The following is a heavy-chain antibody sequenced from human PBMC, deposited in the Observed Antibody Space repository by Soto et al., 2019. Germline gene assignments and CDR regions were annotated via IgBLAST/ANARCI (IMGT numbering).Heavy chain of an antibody. V-gene: IGHV4-59*08. J-gene: IGHJ2*01. D-gene: IGHD2-21*02. Sequence: QVQLQESGPGLVKPSETLSLTCTVSGGSISSYYWSWIRQPPGKGLEWIAYLYSSGSTNYNPSLRSRVNIPVDTSKNQFSLKLSSVAAADTAVYYCARHPYCGGDCYSPGWYFDLWGRGTLVTVSS. CDR3: ARHPYCGGDCYSPGWYFDL. CDR2: LYSSGST. CDR1: GGSISSYY.